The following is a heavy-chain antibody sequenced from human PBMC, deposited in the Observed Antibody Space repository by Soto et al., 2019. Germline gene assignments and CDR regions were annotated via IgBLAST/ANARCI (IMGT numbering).Heavy chain of an antibody. CDR3: ARDVGSSGYYLEY. CDR2: MWYDGSNK. Sequence: PGGSLRLSCAASGFTFSSYGMHWVRQAPGKGLEWVAVMWYDGSNKYYADSVKGRFTISRDNSKNTLYLQMNSLRAEDTAVYYCARDVGSSGYYLEYWGQGTLVTVSS. D-gene: IGHD3-22*01. J-gene: IGHJ4*02. V-gene: IGHV3-33*01. CDR1: GFTFSSYG.